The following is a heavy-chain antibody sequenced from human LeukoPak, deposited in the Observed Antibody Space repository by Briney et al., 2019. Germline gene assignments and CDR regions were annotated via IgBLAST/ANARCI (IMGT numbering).Heavy chain of an antibody. D-gene: IGHD3-3*02. Sequence: GSLRLSCAASGFTFNNYAMHWVRQAPGKGLEYVSGISGNGGSTHYANSVKGRFTISRDNSKNTLYLQMSSLRAEDMAVYYCARTFFTSHYFDYWGQGTLVTVSS. V-gene: IGHV3-64*01. CDR2: ISGNGGST. CDR1: GFTFNNYA. CDR3: ARTFFTSHYFDY. J-gene: IGHJ4*02.